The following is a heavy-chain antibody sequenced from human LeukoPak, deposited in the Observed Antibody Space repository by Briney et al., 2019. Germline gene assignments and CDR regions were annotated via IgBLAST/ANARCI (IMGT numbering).Heavy chain of an antibody. J-gene: IGHJ6*03. CDR2: IYTSGST. CDR3: AREVGRSSGWPYYYYMDV. Sequence: SETLSLTCTVSGGSISSYYWSWIRQPAGKGLEWIGRIYTSGSTNYNPSLNSRVTMSVDTSKNQFSLKLSSVTAADTAVYYCAREVGRSSGWPYYYYMDVWGKGTTVTVSS. D-gene: IGHD6-19*01. V-gene: IGHV4-4*07. CDR1: GGSISSYY.